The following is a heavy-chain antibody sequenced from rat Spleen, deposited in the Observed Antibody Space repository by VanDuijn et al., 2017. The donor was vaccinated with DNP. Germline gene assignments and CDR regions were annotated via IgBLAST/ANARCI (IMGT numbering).Heavy chain of an antibody. J-gene: IGHJ2*01. CDR3: TTEDSTRCFDY. D-gene: IGHD3-2*01. CDR1: GFTFNNYD. Sequence: EVQLVESGGGLVQPGRSLKLSCAASGFTFNNYDMAWVRQAPTKGLEWVASITYSDSTTYYRDSVKGRFTVSRDNAKSTLYLQMDSLRSEDTATYYCTTEDSTRCFDYWGQGVMVTVSS. CDR2: ITYSDSTT. V-gene: IGHV5-20*01.